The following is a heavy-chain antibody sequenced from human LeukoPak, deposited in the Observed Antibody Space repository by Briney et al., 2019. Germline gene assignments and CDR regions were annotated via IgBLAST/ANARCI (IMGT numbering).Heavy chain of an antibody. CDR2: IYYSESA. CDR1: STSITNYY. J-gene: IGHJ4*02. CDR3: ARKPIVNSAWYYFDF. V-gene: IGHV4-59*12. D-gene: IGHD3-22*01. Sequence: SETLSLTCTVSSTSITNYYWSWIRQPPGKGLEWIGYIYYSESANYNPSLKSRVTMSVDTSKNQFSLKLSSVTAADTAVYYCARKPIVNSAWYYFDFWGQGTLVTVSS.